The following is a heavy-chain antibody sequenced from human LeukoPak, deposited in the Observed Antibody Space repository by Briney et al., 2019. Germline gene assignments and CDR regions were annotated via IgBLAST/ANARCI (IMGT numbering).Heavy chain of an antibody. CDR2: IYSGGST. Sequence: PGGSLRLSCAASGFTVSSNYMSWVRQAPGKGLEWVSVIYSGGSTYYADSVKGRFTISRDNSKNTLYLQMNSLRAEDTAVYYCARSLWFGELSISGYWGQGTLVTVSS. CDR3: ARSLWFGELSISGY. D-gene: IGHD3-10*01. CDR1: GFTVSSNY. J-gene: IGHJ4*02. V-gene: IGHV3-53*05.